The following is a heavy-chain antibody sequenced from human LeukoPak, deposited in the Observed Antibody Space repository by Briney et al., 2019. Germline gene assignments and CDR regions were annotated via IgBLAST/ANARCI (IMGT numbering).Heavy chain of an antibody. D-gene: IGHD4-17*01. V-gene: IGHV3-30*18. CDR1: GFTFSSYG. CDR3: AKVLGYGDYHYFDY. J-gene: IGHJ4*02. Sequence: GGSLRLSCAASGFTFSSYGMHWVRQAPGKGLEWVAVISYDGSNKYYADSVKGRFTISRDNSKNTLYLQMNSLRAEDTAVYYCAKVLGYGDYHYFDYWGQGTLVTVSS. CDR2: ISYDGSNK.